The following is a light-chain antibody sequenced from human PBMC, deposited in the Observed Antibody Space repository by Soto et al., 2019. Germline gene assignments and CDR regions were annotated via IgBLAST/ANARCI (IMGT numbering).Light chain of an antibody. CDR3: QQYNNWWT. Sequence: EIVLTQSPGTLSLSPGERATLSCRASQSISSSDLAWYQHRPGQAPRLLIYAASSRATGIPVRFSGSGSGTEFTLTISSLQSEDFAVYYCQQYNNWWTFGQGTKVDIK. J-gene: IGKJ1*01. CDR2: AAS. CDR1: QSISSSD. V-gene: IGKV3D-15*01.